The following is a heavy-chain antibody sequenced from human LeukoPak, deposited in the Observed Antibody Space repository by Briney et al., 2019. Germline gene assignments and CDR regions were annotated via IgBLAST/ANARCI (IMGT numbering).Heavy chain of an antibody. CDR1: GYTFTSYG. J-gene: IGHJ1*01. CDR2: MNPNSGNT. D-gene: IGHD3-3*01. V-gene: IGHV1-8*03. Sequence: ASVKVSCKASGYTFTSYGISWVRQAPGQGLEWMGWMNPNSGNTGYAQKFQGRVTITRNTSISTAYMELSSLRSEDTAVYYCARVYYDFWSGYNFQHWGQGTLVTVSS. CDR3: ARVYYDFWSGYNFQH.